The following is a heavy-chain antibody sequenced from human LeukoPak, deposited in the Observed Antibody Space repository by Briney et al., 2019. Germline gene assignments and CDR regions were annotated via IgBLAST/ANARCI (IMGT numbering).Heavy chain of an antibody. CDR3: ASPFCSSTSRSRDAFDI. D-gene: IGHD2-2*01. V-gene: IGHV3-30-3*01. CDR1: GFTFSSYA. CDR2: ISYDGSNK. Sequence: GGSLRLSCAASGFTFSSYAMHWVRQAPGKGLEWVAVISYDGSNKYYADSVKGRFTISRDNSKNTLYLQMNSLRAEDTAVYYCASPFCSSTSRSRDAFDIWGQGTMVTVSS. J-gene: IGHJ3*02.